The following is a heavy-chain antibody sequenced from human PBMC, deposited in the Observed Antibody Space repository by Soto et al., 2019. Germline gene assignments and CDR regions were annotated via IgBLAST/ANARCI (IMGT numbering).Heavy chain of an antibody. J-gene: IGHJ5*02. CDR2: ISYSGST. D-gene: IGHD6-19*01. CDR1: GGSINSDVYY. V-gene: IGHV4-30-4*01. Sequence: PSETLSLTCTVSGGSINSDVYYWSWIRQPPRKGLEWIGYISYSGSTYYNPSLKSRVSSSVDTSKNQFSLKLSSVTAADTAVYYCARVFGYSSGWYKGNWFDPWGQGTLVTVSS. CDR3: ARVFGYSSGWYKGNWFDP.